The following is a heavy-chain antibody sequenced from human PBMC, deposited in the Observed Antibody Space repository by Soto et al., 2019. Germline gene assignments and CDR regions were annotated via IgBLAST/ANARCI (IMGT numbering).Heavy chain of an antibody. CDR1: GGSFGTNY. D-gene: IGHD2-2*01. V-gene: IGHV4-59*13. J-gene: IGHJ5*02. CDR2: TYHTGST. CDR3: ATDYAGRGPFDP. Sequence: SETLSLTCTISGGSFGTNYWSWIRQAPGKGLEWIGYTYHTGSTRYNPSLKSRATISVDTSKNQFSLTLNSAAAADTAVYYCATDYAGRGPFDPWGQGILVTVSS.